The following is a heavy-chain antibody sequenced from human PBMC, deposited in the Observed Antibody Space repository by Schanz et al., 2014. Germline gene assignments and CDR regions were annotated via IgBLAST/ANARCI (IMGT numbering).Heavy chain of an antibody. Sequence: EVPLVESGGGLVQPGGSLRLSCAASGFSVGNKYMNWVRQAPGKGLLWVSSISGTGGDDTYYADSVKGRFTISRDNSKNTLFLQMNSLRVEDSAIYYCAKDISDTSGKDDYWGQGTLVTVSS. CDR1: GFSVGNKY. V-gene: IGHV3-23*04. CDR2: ISGTGGDDT. J-gene: IGHJ4*02. CDR3: AKDISDTSGKDDY. D-gene: IGHD3-22*01.